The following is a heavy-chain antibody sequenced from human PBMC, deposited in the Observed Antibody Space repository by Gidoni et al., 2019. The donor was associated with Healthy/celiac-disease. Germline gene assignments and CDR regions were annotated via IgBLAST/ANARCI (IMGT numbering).Heavy chain of an antibody. CDR2: IRAYNGNT. Sequence: QVQLVQSGAEVQNPGALVQVSCKSSCYTFTSYGISWVRQAPGQGLEWMGGIRAYNGNTNYAQKLQGRGTMTTDTSTSTVYMELRSLRADDTAVYYCARDLGSSGIDAFDIWGQGTMVTVSS. J-gene: IGHJ3*02. CDR3: ARDLGSSGIDAFDI. CDR1: CYTFTSYG. D-gene: IGHD6-19*01. V-gene: IGHV1-18*01.